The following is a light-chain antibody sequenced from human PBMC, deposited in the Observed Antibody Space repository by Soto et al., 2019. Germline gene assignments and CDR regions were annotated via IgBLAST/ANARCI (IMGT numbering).Light chain of an antibody. Sequence: EIVLTQSPATLSLSPGERATLSCRASQSINRHLAWYRQKPGQAPRLLIYDASNRATGIPARFSGSGSGTDFTLTISSPEPEDVGVYYCHQRSNWPPVTFGGGTKVDIK. CDR3: HQRSNWPPVT. J-gene: IGKJ4*01. V-gene: IGKV3-11*01. CDR1: QSINRH. CDR2: DAS.